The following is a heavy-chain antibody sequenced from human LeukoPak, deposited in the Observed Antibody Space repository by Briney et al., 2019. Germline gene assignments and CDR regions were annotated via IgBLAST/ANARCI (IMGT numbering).Heavy chain of an antibody. Sequence: QPGGSLRLSCSASGFTFSSYWMHWVRQAPGKGLEWVSRINTDGSTRNYADSVKGRFTISRDNAKNTLFLQMNSLRAEDTAVYYCAREQEHIAGAKDYWGQGTLVTFSS. J-gene: IGHJ4*02. CDR2: INTDGSTR. CDR1: GFTFSSYW. D-gene: IGHD6-13*01. CDR3: AREQEHIAGAKDY. V-gene: IGHV3-74*01.